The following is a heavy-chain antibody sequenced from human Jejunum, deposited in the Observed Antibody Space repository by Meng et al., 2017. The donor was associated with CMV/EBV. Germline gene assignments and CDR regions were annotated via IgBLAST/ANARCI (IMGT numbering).Heavy chain of an antibody. Sequence: NWFRQAQGEALEWVSSISSSSSYIYYADSVKGRFTASRDNTKSSLYLQMNSLRAEDTAVYFCAREGGEKGPYNFWGGYYKRIEDYWGQGTLVTVSS. CDR3: AREGGEKGPYNFWGGYYKRIEDY. V-gene: IGHV3-21*01. D-gene: IGHD3-3*01. J-gene: IGHJ4*02. CDR2: ISSSSSYI.